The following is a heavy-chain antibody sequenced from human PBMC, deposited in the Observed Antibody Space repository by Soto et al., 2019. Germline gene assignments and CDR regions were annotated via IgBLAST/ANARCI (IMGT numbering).Heavy chain of an antibody. CDR3: AKVPSKGPGNKYYFDY. V-gene: IGHV3-23*01. Sequence: GGSLRLSCAASGFTFSSYAMSWVRQAPGKGLEWVSVTSGSGASTYYADSVKGRFTMSRDNSKNIMYLQMNSLRAEDTAVYYCAKVPSKGPGNKYYFDYWGRGTLVTVSS. CDR1: GFTFSSYA. J-gene: IGHJ4*02. CDR2: TSGSGAST.